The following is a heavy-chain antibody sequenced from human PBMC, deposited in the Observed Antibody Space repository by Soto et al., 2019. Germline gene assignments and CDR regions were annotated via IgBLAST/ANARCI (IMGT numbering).Heavy chain of an antibody. CDR1: GYTFTSYG. D-gene: IGHD3-22*01. J-gene: IGHJ4*02. V-gene: IGHV1-18*01. CDR2: ISAYNGNT. CDR3: ARDRTDCYDSSGQLKDY. Sequence: ASVKVSCKASGYTFTSYGISWVRQAPGQGLEWMGWISAYNGNTNYAQKLQGRVTMTTDTSTSTAYMELRSLRSDDTAVYYCARDRTDCYDSSGQLKDYWGQGTLVTVSS.